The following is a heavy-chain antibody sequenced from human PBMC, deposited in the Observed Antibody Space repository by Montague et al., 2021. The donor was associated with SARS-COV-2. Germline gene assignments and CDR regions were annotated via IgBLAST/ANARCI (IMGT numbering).Heavy chain of an antibody. Sequence: SETLSLTCAVSGASISNAFWWSWVRQPPGKGLEWIGNIYSSGSTHYNPSLKSRVTISVDTSKSQFSLRLTSVTAADTAVYYCVREGRSSAYAMDYWGQGTLVTVSS. CDR1: GASISNAFW. D-gene: IGHD3-22*01. CDR3: VREGRSSAYAMDY. V-gene: IGHV4-4*02. CDR2: IYSSGST. J-gene: IGHJ4*02.